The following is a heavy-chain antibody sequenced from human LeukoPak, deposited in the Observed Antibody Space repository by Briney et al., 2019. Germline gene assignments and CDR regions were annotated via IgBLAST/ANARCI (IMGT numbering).Heavy chain of an antibody. Sequence: TSETLSLTCTVSGYSINSVYYWGWIRQPPEKGLEWIGSIHHSGTTYYNPSLKSRVTISVDTSKNQFSLKLSSVTAAGTAVYYCARRFYYDTGAFDIWGQGTMVTVSS. CDR1: GYSINSVYY. CDR2: IHHSGTT. CDR3: ARRFYYDTGAFDI. V-gene: IGHV4-38-2*02. J-gene: IGHJ3*02. D-gene: IGHD3-22*01.